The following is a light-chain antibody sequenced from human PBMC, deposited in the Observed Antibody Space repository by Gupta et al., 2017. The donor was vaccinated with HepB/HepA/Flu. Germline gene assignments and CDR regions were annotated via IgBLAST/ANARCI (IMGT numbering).Light chain of an antibody. CDR1: QSINDW. V-gene: IGKV1-5*03. CDR2: KAS. CDR3: LRYNGYSWT. J-gene: IGKJ1*01. Sequence: DIQMTQSPSTLSASLGDRVTITCRASQSINDWLAWYQQKPGNAPKLLISKASNLEIGGPTRFIGSGSGTEFTLTITSLQPNDSATYFCLRYNGYSWTFGQGTKVETK.